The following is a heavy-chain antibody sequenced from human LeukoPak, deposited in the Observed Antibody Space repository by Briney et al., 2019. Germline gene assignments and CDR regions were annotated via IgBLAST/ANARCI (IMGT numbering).Heavy chain of an antibody. D-gene: IGHD3-3*01. CDR1: GFTLNSYW. J-gene: IGHJ3*02. CDR3: ARGADYWSGYQNAFDI. Sequence: GGSLRLSCAVSGFTLNSYWMDWVRQAPGKGLEWVANIKQDRSEKYYVDSVKGRFIISRDNAKNFLYLQMNSLRAEDTAVYYCARGADYWSGYQNAFDIWGQGTMVTVSS. CDR2: IKQDRSEK. V-gene: IGHV3-7*01.